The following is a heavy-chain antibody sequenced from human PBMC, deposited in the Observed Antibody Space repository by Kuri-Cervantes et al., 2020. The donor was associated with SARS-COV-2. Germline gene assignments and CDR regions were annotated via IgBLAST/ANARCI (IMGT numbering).Heavy chain of an antibody. Sequence: ASVKVSCKASGYTFTGYYMHWVRQAPGQGLEWMGWINPNSGGTNYAQKFQGWVTTTRDTSISTVYMELSRLRSDDTAVYYCASLLLWQQFAHWGQGILVTVSS. V-gene: IGHV1-2*04. CDR2: INPNSGGT. J-gene: IGHJ4*02. CDR3: ASLLLWQQFAH. CDR1: GYTFTGYY. D-gene: IGHD5-24*01.